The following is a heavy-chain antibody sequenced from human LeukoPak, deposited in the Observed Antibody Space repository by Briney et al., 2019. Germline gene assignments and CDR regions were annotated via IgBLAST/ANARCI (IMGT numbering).Heavy chain of an antibody. CDR3: AKAGAYDSSGSFDY. D-gene: IGHD3-22*01. J-gene: IGHJ4*02. CDR1: GFTFDDYA. V-gene: IGHV3-9*01. CDR2: ISWNSGSI. Sequence: GGSLRLSCAASGFTFDDYAMHWVRQAPGKGLEWVSGISWNSGSIGYADSVKGRFTISRDNAKNSLYLRMNSLRAEDTALYYCAKAGAYDSSGSFDYWGQGTLVTVSS.